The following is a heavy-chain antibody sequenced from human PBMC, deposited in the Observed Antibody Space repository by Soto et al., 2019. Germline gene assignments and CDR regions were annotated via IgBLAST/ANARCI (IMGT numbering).Heavy chain of an antibody. CDR3: ARELGRNLNWYFDL. J-gene: IGHJ2*01. CDR1: GGPFSGYC. CDR2: INHSGST. D-gene: IGHD6-13*01. Sequence: QVQLQQWGAGLLKPSETLSLTCAVYGGPFSGYCWSWIRQPPGKGLEWIGEINHSGSTNYHPSLKSRVTISVDTPKNQFSLMLSSVTVADTAVYYCARELGRNLNWYFDLWGRGTLVTVSS. V-gene: IGHV4-34*01.